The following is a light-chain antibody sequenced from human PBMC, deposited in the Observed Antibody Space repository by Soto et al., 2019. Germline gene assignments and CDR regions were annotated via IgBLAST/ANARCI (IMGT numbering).Light chain of an antibody. V-gene: IGKV1-39*01. J-gene: IGKJ5*01. CDR2: AAS. Sequence: DIPMTQSPSSLSASIGDGVTITCRASQSINTYLNWYQQKQGKAPKLLISAASNLQSRVPSRFRGSGSATDFTLTISSLQTEDFATYYCQQCFSTLLITFGQGTRLDIK. CDR3: QQCFSTLLIT. CDR1: QSINTY.